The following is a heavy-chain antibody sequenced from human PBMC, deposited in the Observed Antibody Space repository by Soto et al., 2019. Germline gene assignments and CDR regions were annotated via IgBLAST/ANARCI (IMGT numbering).Heavy chain of an antibody. J-gene: IGHJ1*01. CDR3: ARLTYSEWYDAAYFQH. Sequence: QVQLVQSGAEVKKPGASVKVSCKASGYTFTSYYMHWVRQAPGQGLEWMGIINPSGGSTSYAQKFQGRVTMTRDTSTSTVYRELSSLRSEDTAVYYCARLTYSEWYDAAYFQHWGQGTLVTVSS. D-gene: IGHD3-3*01. CDR1: GYTFTSYY. V-gene: IGHV1-46*03. CDR2: INPSGGST.